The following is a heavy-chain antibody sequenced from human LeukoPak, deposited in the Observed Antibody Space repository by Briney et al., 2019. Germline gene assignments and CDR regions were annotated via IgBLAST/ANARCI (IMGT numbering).Heavy chain of an antibody. CDR1: GGLFRSKD. CDR3: ARVSSIMGGGYNFFDP. D-gene: IGHD3-16*01. CDR2: MTPTSGSG. J-gene: IGHJ5*02. V-gene: IGHV1-69*01. Sequence: SVKVSCKASGGLFRSKDITWVRQAPGQGLEWVGGMTPTSGSGNTAQKFQGRVAITADESTTTVYMELSSLRFDDTALYYCARVSSIMGGGYNFFDPWGQGTLITVSS.